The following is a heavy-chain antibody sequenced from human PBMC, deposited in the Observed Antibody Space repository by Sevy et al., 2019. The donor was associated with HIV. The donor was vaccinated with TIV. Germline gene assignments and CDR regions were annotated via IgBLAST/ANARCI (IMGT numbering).Heavy chain of an antibody. Sequence: ASVKVSCKASGYRFTGYYMHWVRQAPGQGLEWMGWINPHSGGTNSAQKFQGRVTMTRDTSISTAYMELSRLRFDDTAVHYCARDAAIAAQGELDPWGQGTLVTVSS. V-gene: IGHV1-2*02. D-gene: IGHD6-13*01. CDR2: INPHSGGT. J-gene: IGHJ5*02. CDR1: GYRFTGYY. CDR3: ARDAAIAAQGELDP.